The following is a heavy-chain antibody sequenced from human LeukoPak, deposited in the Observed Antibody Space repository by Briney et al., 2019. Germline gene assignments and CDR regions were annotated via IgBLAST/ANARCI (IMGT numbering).Heavy chain of an antibody. D-gene: IGHD3-22*01. J-gene: IGHJ6*02. CDR1: GFTFGDYA. Sequence: GGSLRLSCAASGFTFGDYAMHWVRQAPGKGLEWVSGISWNSGSIGYADSVKGRFTISRDNAKNSLYLQMNSLRAEDTALYYCAKSLTYYDSSGYGYYYGMDVWGQGTTVTVSS. V-gene: IGHV3-9*01. CDR2: ISWNSGSI. CDR3: AKSLTYYDSSGYGYYYGMDV.